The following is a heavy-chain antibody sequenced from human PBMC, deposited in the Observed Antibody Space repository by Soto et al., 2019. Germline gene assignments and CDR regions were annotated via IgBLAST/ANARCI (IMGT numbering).Heavy chain of an antibody. V-gene: IGHV3-33*01. Sequence: QVQLVESGGGVVQPGRSLRLSCAASGVTFSSYGMHWVRQAPGKGLEWVAVIWYDGSNKYSADSVKGRFTIARDNSNNTLYLQMNSLRAEDTAVYYCARERGWFGELPTDYWGQGTLVTVSS. CDR1: GVTFSSYG. CDR2: IWYDGSNK. D-gene: IGHD3-10*01. CDR3: ARERGWFGELPTDY. J-gene: IGHJ4*02.